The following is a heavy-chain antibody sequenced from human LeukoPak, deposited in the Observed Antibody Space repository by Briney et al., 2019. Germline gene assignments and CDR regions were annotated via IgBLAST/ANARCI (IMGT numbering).Heavy chain of an antibody. J-gene: IGHJ4*02. CDR1: GGSISSGGYS. Sequence: SETLSLTCAVSGGSISSGGYSWSWIRQPPGKGLEWIGSIYYSGSTYYNPSLKSRVTISVDTSKNQFSLKLSSVTAADTAVYYCASPRGSSSHYFDYWGQGTLVTVSS. D-gene: IGHD6-6*01. CDR3: ASPRGSSSHYFDY. CDR2: IYYSGST. V-gene: IGHV4-30-2*03.